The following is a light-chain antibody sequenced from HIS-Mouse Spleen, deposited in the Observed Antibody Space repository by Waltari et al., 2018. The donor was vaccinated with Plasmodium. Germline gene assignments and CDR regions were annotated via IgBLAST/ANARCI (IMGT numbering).Light chain of an antibody. CDR2: DAS. CDR1: QDISNY. CDR3: QQYDNLPPLFT. J-gene: IGKJ3*01. Sequence: DIQMTQSPSSLSASVGDRVTITSQPSQDISNYLNWYQQKPGKAPKLLIYDASNLETGVPSRFSGSGSGTDFTFTISSLQPEDIATYYCQQYDNLPPLFTFGPGTKVDIK. V-gene: IGKV1-33*01.